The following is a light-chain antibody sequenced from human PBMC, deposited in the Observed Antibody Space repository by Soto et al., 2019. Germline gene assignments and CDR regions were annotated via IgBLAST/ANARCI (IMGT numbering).Light chain of an antibody. Sequence: QSALTQPASVSGSPGQSITISCTGTSSDVGGYNYVSWYQQHPGKAPKLMIYEVSNRPSGVSNRFSGSKSVNTASLTISGLQAEDEAEYYCSSYTSSSTLVFGGGTKLTVL. J-gene: IGLJ2*01. V-gene: IGLV2-14*01. CDR3: SSYTSSSTLV. CDR1: SSDVGGYNY. CDR2: EVS.